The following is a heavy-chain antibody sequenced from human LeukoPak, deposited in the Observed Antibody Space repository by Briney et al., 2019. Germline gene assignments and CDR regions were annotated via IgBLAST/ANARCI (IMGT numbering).Heavy chain of an antibody. J-gene: IGHJ4*02. CDR2: INTRPYNYKT. CDR3: SRPGQDCGGYGFLD. D-gene: IGHD5-12*01. CDR1: GFTFSGSH. V-gene: IGHV3-73*01. Sequence: GGSLRLSCAGSGFTFSGSHIHWVRQASGRGLEWLGRINTRPYNYKTTYHAAVRGRVTISRADSTNTVYLEITSLKGEDSAVYYCSRPGQDCGGYGFLDWGQVALVTV.